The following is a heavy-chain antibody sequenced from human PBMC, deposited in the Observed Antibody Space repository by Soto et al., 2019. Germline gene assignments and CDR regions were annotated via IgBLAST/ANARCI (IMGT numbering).Heavy chain of an antibody. CDR3: AMGGGWSGGRSGMEV. V-gene: IGHV3-72*01. CDR2: IRRKANSYTT. D-gene: IGHD6-19*01. J-gene: IGHJ6*02. Sequence: EVQLVESGGGLVQPGGSLRLSCPPSGLIFSDYHMDWVRQVPGTGLEWVGRIRRKANSYTTEYAGSVKGRFAISRDDSKKALYLQMNRQKGEDTAVDYCAMGGGWSGGRSGMEVWGQWTTVTVSS. CDR1: GLIFSDYH.